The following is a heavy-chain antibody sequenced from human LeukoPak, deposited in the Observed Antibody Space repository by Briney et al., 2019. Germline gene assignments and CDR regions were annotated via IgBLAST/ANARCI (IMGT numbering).Heavy chain of an antibody. D-gene: IGHD4-17*01. J-gene: IGHJ4*02. Sequence: GGSLRLSCAASGFTFSSYSMNWVRQAPGKGLEWVSYISSSSRTIYYADSVKGRFTISRDNAKNSLYLQMNSLRAEDTAVYYCARETYGDSPFDYWGQGTLVTVSS. CDR2: ISSSSRTI. V-gene: IGHV3-48*01. CDR1: GFTFSSYS. CDR3: ARETYGDSPFDY.